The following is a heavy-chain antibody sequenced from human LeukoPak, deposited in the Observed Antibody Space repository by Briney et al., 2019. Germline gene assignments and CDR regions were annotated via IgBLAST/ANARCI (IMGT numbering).Heavy chain of an antibody. CDR1: GFTFSTNA. CDR3: ARAAYDSNGYTANHDY. Sequence: PGGSLRLSCLTSGFTFSTNAMSWVRQAPGKGLEWISGISGSGASTYYADSVKGRFTISRDNSKNTLYLQMNNLRAEDTAVYYCARAAYDSNGYTANHDYWAREPWSPSPQ. CDR2: ISGSGAST. J-gene: IGHJ4*02. D-gene: IGHD3-22*01. V-gene: IGHV3-23*01.